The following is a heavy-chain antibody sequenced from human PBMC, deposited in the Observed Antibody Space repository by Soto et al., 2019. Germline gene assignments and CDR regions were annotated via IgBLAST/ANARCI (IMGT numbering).Heavy chain of an antibody. CDR3: ARAVSPGSSGYYLAAFDI. D-gene: IGHD6-25*01. CDR1: GFTFGNYW. CDR2: IKGDGSAK. V-gene: IGHV3-7*05. Sequence: EVQLVESGGGLVQPGGSLRLSCAASGFTFGNYWMTWVRQAPGKGLEWVANIKGDGSAKSYLDSVRGRFTVSRDNAENSLFLQMNILRAEDTALYYCARAVSPGSSGYYLAAFDIWGQGTMVTVS. J-gene: IGHJ3*02.